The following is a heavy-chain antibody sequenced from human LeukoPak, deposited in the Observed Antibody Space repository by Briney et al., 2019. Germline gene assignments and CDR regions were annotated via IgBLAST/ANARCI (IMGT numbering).Heavy chain of an antibody. J-gene: IGHJ4*02. CDR3: ARRATLLWFGELLLWRPFDY. D-gene: IGHD3-10*01. Sequence: SETLSLTCTVSGGSISSYYWSWIRQPPGKGLEWIGFIFYSGTTNYNPSLKSRVTISVDTSKNQFSLKLSSVTAADTAVYYCARRATLLWFGELLLWRPFDYWGQGTLVTVSS. V-gene: IGHV4-59*12. CDR1: GGSISSYY. CDR2: IFYSGTT.